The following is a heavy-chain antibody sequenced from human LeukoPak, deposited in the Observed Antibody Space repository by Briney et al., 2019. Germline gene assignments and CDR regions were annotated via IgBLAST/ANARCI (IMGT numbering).Heavy chain of an antibody. V-gene: IGHV4-34*01. CDR3: ASGQLIFGFDY. CDR2: INHSGST. J-gene: IGHJ4*02. Sequence: SETLSLTCAVYGGSFSGYYWSWIRQPPGKGLEWIGEINHSGSTNYNPSLKSRVTISVDTSKNQFSLKLSSVTAADTAVYYCASGQLIFGFDYWGQGTLVTVSS. CDR1: GGSFSGYY. D-gene: IGHD2-2*01.